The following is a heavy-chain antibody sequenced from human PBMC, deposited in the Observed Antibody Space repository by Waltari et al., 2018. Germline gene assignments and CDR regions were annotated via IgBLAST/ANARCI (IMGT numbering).Heavy chain of an antibody. CDR2: IYYSGST. D-gene: IGHD3-16*02. Sequence: QVQLQESGPGLVKPSETLSLTCTVSGGSISSYYWSWIRQPPGKGLEWIGYIYYSGSTNYNPSLKSRVTISVDTSKNQFSLKLSSVTAADTAVYYCARGFGGVIVIWGQGTLVTVSS. CDR3: ARGFGGVIVI. CDR1: GGSISSYY. V-gene: IGHV4-59*01. J-gene: IGHJ4*02.